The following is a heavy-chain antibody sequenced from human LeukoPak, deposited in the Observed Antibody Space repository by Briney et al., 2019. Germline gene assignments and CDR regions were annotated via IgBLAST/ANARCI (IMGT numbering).Heavy chain of an antibody. J-gene: IGHJ4*02. V-gene: IGHV4-39*01. CDR2: IYYSGST. Sequence: SETLSLTCTVSGGSISRSSYYWGWIRQPPGKGLEYIGNIYYSGSTDYNPSLKSRVTISVDMSKDQFSLKLSSVTAADTAVYYCARQAAQTYDYWGQGTLVTVSS. CDR1: GGSISRSSYY. CDR3: ARQAAQTYDY.